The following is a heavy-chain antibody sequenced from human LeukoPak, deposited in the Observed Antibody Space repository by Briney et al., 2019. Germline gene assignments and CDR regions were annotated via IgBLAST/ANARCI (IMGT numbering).Heavy chain of an antibody. CDR1: GFTFSDFY. CDR2: ISSSGSTI. J-gene: IGHJ3*02. D-gene: IGHD3-3*01. V-gene: IGHV3-11*04. Sequence: PGGSLRLSCAASGFTFSDFYMSWIRQAPGKGLEWVSYISSSGSTIYYADSVKGRFTISRDNAKNSLYLQMNSLRAEDTAVYYCARDLPGGTIFGVVILSDAFDIWGQGTMVTVSS. CDR3: ARDLPGGTIFGVVILSDAFDI.